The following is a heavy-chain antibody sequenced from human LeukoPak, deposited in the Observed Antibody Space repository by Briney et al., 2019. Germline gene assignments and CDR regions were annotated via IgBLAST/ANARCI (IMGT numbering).Heavy chain of an antibody. V-gene: IGHV4-39*01. Sequence: PSETLSLTCTVSGGSISSSSYYWGWIRQPPGKGLEWIGSIYYSGSTYYNPSLKSRVTISVDTSKNQFSLKLSSVTAADTAVYYRARQPHYGGFSWYFDYWGQGTLVTVSS. CDR1: GGSISSSSYY. CDR2: IYYSGST. D-gene: IGHD4-17*01. J-gene: IGHJ4*02. CDR3: ARQPHYGGFSWYFDY.